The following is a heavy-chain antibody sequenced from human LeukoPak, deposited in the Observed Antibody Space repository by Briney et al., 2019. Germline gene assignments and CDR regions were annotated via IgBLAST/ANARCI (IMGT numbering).Heavy chain of an antibody. Sequence: GGSLRLSCAASGFTFSSYSMNWVRQAPGKGLEWVSSISSSSSYIYYADSVKGRFTISRDNAKNSLYLQMNSLRAEDTAVYYCARDPPKYYYGSGSYYFDYWGQGTLVTVSS. D-gene: IGHD3-10*01. CDR1: GFTFSSYS. CDR2: ISSSSSYI. V-gene: IGHV3-21*01. J-gene: IGHJ4*02. CDR3: ARDPPKYYYGSGSYYFDY.